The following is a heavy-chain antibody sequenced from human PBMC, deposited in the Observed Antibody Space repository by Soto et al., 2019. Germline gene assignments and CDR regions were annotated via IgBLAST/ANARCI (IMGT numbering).Heavy chain of an antibody. CDR2: IIPIYGTT. CDR1: GGTFSSFT. CDR3: AKDRRADWESYYYYAMDV. V-gene: IGHV1-69*01. Sequence: QVQLLHSGAEVKKPGSSVKVSCKASGGTFSSFTISWVRQAPGQGLEWMGGIIPIYGTTNYAQKFQGRVTITADASTRTAYMELSSLRSEDTAVYYCAKDRRADWESYYYYAMDVWGQGTTVTVSS. J-gene: IGHJ6*02. D-gene: IGHD1-26*01.